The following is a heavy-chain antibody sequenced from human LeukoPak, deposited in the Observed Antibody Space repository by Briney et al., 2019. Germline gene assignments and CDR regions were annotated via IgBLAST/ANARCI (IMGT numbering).Heavy chain of an antibody. D-gene: IGHD4-17*01. J-gene: IGHJ5*02. CDR2: IRYDGSNK. Sequence: GGSLRLSCAASGFTFSSYGMHWVRQAPGKGLEWVAFIRYDGSNKYYADSVKGRFTISRDNSKNTLYLQMNSLRAEDTAVYYCAKDRYGDQNWFDPWGQGTLVTVSS. CDR1: GFTFSSYG. V-gene: IGHV3-30*02. CDR3: AKDRYGDQNWFDP.